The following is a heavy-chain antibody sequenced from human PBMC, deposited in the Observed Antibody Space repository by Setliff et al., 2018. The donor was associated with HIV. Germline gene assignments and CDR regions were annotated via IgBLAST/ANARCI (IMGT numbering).Heavy chain of an antibody. CDR3: VVYFIGNCGRGL. Sequence: LSLTCRLSGDSIVIDDSTRSYHCSWIRQPPGRGLEWIGSTPYRGRTNYNPSLRSRVTISLDTSTSQFSLRLNSVTAADTAHYFCVVYFIGNCGRGLWGQGTQVTVSS. D-gene: IGHD2-21*01. CDR1: GDSIVIDDSTRSYH. CDR2: TPYRGRT. V-gene: IGHV4-39*07. J-gene: IGHJ4*02.